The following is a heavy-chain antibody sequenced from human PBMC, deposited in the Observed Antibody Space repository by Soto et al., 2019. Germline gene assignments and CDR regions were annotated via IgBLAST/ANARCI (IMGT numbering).Heavy chain of an antibody. CDR2: INTGNGNT. J-gene: IGHJ3*02. Sequence: QVQLVQSGAEVKKPGASVKVSCMASGYTFTGYALHWVRQAPGQRHDWMGWINTGNGNTKYSQKFQGRVTITRDTSASTAYMELTSLMSEDTAVYYCARCSSGSPNAAFDIWGQGTMVTVSS. V-gene: IGHV1-3*04. CDR1: GYTFTGYA. CDR3: ARCSSGSPNAAFDI. D-gene: IGHD3-10*01.